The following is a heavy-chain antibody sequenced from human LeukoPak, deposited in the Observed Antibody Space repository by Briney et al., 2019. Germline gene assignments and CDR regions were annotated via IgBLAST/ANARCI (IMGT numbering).Heavy chain of an antibody. CDR2: IYYSGST. CDR1: GGSISSYY. V-gene: IGHV4-59*01. CDR3: ARSYCGGDCSPFDY. D-gene: IGHD2-21*02. Sequence: SETLSLTCTVSGGSISSYYWSWIRQPPGKGQEWIAFIYYSGSTHYNPSLKSRVTISVDTSKNQFSLKLRSVTAADTALYYCARSYCGGDCSPFDYWGQGTLVTVSS. J-gene: IGHJ4*02.